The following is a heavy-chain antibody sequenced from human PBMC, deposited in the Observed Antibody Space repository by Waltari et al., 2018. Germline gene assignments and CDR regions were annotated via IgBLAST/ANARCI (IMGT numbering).Heavy chain of an antibody. CDR3: ARDVSLVVTDDDPDS. CDR2: IIPIFDTP. V-gene: IGHV1-69*12. J-gene: IGHJ3*02. CDR1: GDTFSTYD. D-gene: IGHD3-16*01. Sequence: QVQLVQSGAEVKKPGSSVKVSCKASGDTFSTYDITWVRQAPGQGLEWMGGIIPIFDTPSYPQKFQGRVTITADASTKTAYMELSSLRSEDTAVYYCARDVSLVVTDDDPDSWGQGTMVTVSS.